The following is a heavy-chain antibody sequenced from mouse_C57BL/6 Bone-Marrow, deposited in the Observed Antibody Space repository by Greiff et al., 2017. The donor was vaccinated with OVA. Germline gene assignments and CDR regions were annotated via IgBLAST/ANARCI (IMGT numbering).Heavy chain of an antibody. CDR2: IYPRSGNT. J-gene: IGHJ1*03. D-gene: IGHD2-3*01. Sequence: VQLQQSGAELARPGASVKLSCKASGYTFTSYGISWVKQRTGQGLEWIGEIYPRSGNTYYNEKFKGKATLTAYKSSSTAYMELRSLTSEDSAVYFCAREGDGYFSYWYFDVWGTGTTVTVSS. CDR1: GYTFTSYG. V-gene: IGHV1-81*01. CDR3: AREGDGYFSYWYFDV.